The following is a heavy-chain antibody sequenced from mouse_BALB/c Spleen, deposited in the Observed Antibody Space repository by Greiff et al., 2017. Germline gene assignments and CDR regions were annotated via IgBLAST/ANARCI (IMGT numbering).Heavy chain of an antibody. CDR1: GYTFTSYW. J-gene: IGHJ4*01. CDR2: IYPGDGDT. D-gene: IGHD2-1*01. V-gene: IGHV1-87*01. CDR3: ARGGNYGYYAMDY. Sequence: VQLQQPGSELVRPGASVKLSCKASGYTFTSYWMQWVKQRPGQGLEWIGAIYPGDGDTRYTQKFKGKATLTADKSSSTAYMQLSSLASEDSAVYYCARGGNYGYYAMDYWGQGTSVTVSS.